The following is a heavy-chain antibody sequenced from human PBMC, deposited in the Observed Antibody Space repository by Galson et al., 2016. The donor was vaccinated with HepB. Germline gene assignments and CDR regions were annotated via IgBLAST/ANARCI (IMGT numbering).Heavy chain of an antibody. CDR3: ARETGYSNGRLDY. V-gene: IGHV3-11*01. Sequence: SLRLSCAASGFTFSDYYMPWIRQAPGKGLEWVSYISSSGDTLYYADSVKGRFTISRDNAMTLLYLQMNSLRAEDTAVYYCARETGYSNGRLDYWGQGTLVTVSS. D-gene: IGHD5-18*01. CDR2: ISSSGDTL. J-gene: IGHJ4*02. CDR1: GFTFSDYY.